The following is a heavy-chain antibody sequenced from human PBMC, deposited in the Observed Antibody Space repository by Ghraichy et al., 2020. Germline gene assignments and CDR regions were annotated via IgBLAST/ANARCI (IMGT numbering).Heavy chain of an antibody. J-gene: IGHJ4*02. CDR3: ARGGDYYGSGSYYGY. V-gene: IGHV3-74*01. D-gene: IGHD3-10*01. CDR1: GFTFSSYW. Sequence: GGSLRLSCAASGFTFSSYWMHWVRQAPGKGLVWVSRINSDGSSTSYADSVKGRFTISRDNAKNTLYLQMNSLRAEDTAVYYCARGGDYYGSGSYYGYWGQGTLVTVSS. CDR2: INSDGSST.